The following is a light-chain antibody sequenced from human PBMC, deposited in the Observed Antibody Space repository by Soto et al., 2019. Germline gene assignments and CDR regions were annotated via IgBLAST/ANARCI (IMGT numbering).Light chain of an antibody. CDR3: AAWDDNLNGHV. V-gene: IGLV1-44*01. CDR1: SSNIGSNT. Sequence: QAALAQPHSASGTPGQRVTISCSGSSSNIGSNTVSWFQQLPGPAPKPLIFTTDQRPSGVPDRFSGSKSGTSASLAICGLQSEDEADYYCAAWDDNLNGHVFGTGTKVTVL. CDR2: TTD. J-gene: IGLJ1*01.